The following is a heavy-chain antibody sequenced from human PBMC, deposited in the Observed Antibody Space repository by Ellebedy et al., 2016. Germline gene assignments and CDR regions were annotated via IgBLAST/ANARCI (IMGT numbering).Heavy chain of an antibody. J-gene: IGHJ4*02. D-gene: IGHD5-12*01. V-gene: IGHV3-64D*06. Sequence: GGSLRLSXSASGFTFSSYAMHWVRQAPGKGLEYVSAISSNGGSTYYADSVKGRFTISRDNSKNTLYLQMSSLRAEDTAVYYCVKDMTYSGYDWEPDYWGQGTLVTVSS. CDR2: ISSNGGST. CDR3: VKDMTYSGYDWEPDY. CDR1: GFTFSSYA.